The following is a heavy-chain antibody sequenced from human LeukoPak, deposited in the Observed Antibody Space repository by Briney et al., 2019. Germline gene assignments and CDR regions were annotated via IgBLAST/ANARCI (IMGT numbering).Heavy chain of an antibody. CDR1: GYTFTRYA. CDR2: INAGNGNT. CDR3: ARVDSSGYLDL. V-gene: IGHV1-3*01. Sequence: GASVKVSCKASGYTFTRYAMHWVRQAPGQRLEWMGWINAGNGNTKYSQKFQGRVTMTRNTSISTAYMELSSLRSEDTAVYYCARVDSSGYLDLWGRGTLVTVSS. D-gene: IGHD3-22*01. J-gene: IGHJ2*01.